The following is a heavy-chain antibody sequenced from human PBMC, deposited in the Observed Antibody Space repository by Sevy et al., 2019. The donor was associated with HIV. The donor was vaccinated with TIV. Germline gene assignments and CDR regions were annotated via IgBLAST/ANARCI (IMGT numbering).Heavy chain of an antibody. CDR3: ARVTYSSGWYAEFPYYFDY. V-gene: IGHV3-21*01. Sequence: GGSLRLSCAASGFTFSSYSMNWVRQAPGKGLEWVSSISSSSSYIYYADSVKGRFTISRDNAKNSLYLQMNSLRAEDTAVYYCARVTYSSGWYAEFPYYFDYWGQGTLVTVSS. D-gene: IGHD6-19*01. CDR2: ISSSSSYI. CDR1: GFTFSSYS. J-gene: IGHJ4*02.